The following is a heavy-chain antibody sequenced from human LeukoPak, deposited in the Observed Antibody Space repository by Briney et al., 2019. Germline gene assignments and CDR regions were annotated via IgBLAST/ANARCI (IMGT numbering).Heavy chain of an antibody. D-gene: IGHD6-19*01. CDR3: ARDLKRGYSSGRYSWGTGSSNDY. V-gene: IGHV3-21*01. CDR1: GFTFSSYS. J-gene: IGHJ4*02. CDR2: ISSSSTYI. Sequence: PGGSLRLSCAASGFTFSSYSMNWVRQAPGKGLEWVSSISSSSTYIYYADSVKGRFTISRDNAENSLYLQMNSLRAEDTAVYYCARDLKRGYSSGRYSWGTGSSNDYWGQGTLVTVSS.